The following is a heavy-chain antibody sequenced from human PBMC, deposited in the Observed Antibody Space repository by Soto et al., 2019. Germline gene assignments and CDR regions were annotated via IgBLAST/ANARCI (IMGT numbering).Heavy chain of an antibody. CDR3: ARRGYYYDSSGYYEDDAFDI. CDR1: GGSISSYY. V-gene: IGHV4-59*01. CDR2: IYYSGST. Sequence: ASETLSLTCTVSGGSISSYYWSWIRQPPGKGLEWIGYIYYSGSTNYNPSLKSRVTISVDTSKNQFSLKLSSVTAADTAVYYCARRGYYYDSSGYYEDDAFDIWGQGTMVTVSS. J-gene: IGHJ3*02. D-gene: IGHD3-22*01.